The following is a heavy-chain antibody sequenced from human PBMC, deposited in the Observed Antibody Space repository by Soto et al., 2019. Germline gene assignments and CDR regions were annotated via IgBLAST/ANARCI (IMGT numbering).Heavy chain of an antibody. J-gene: IGHJ6*02. CDR1: GGSISSGGYY. V-gene: IGHV4-31*03. CDR2: IYYSGST. CDR3: ARWRMFYYDSSGSGPYYYCMDV. Sequence: SETLSLTCTVSGGSISSGGYYWSWIRQHPGKGLEWIGYIYYSGSTYYNPSLKSRVTISVDTSKNQFSLKLSSVTAADTAVYYCARWRMFYYDSSGSGPYYYCMDVWGRGTTVTVS. D-gene: IGHD3-22*01.